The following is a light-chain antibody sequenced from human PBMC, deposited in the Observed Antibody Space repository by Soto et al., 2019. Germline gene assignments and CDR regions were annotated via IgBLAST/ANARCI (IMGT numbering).Light chain of an antibody. CDR3: QQRISAQLT. CDR2: AAS. V-gene: IGKV1-39*01. J-gene: IGKJ4*01. CDR1: QSISSY. Sequence: DIQMTQSPSSLSASVGARVTITCRASQSISSYLNWYQQKPAKAPKLLIYAASSLQSGVPSRFSGSGSGTDFTLTIAGLQPEDSSSYFCQQRISAQLTFGGGTKEEIK.